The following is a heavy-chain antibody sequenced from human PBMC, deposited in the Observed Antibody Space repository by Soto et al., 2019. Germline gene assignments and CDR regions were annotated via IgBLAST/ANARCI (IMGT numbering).Heavy chain of an antibody. CDR1: GVTFSHYW. Sequence: PAGSLGLSCAASGVTFSHYWMHWVLQAPGKGLMWVSRINTDGSRTTYADSVKGRFAISRDNAKNTVYLQMNSLRAEDTAVYYCARVKSGSYDWFDPWGQGTLVTVSS. J-gene: IGHJ5*02. CDR3: ARVKSGSYDWFDP. D-gene: IGHD3-10*01. V-gene: IGHV3-74*01. CDR2: INTDGSRT.